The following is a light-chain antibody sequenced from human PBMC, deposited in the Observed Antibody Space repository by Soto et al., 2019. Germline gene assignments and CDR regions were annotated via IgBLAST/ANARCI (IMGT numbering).Light chain of an antibody. CDR2: AAS. Sequence: DIQMTQSPSSLSASVGDTVTITCRASQTITRHLNWYQQKPGKAPKLLIYAASTLRSGVPSRFSGSGSGTDFTLTISSLQPEDFATYYCQQSDTTPLFTFGPGTKVETK. V-gene: IGKV1-39*01. CDR1: QTITRH. J-gene: IGKJ3*01. CDR3: QQSDTTPLFT.